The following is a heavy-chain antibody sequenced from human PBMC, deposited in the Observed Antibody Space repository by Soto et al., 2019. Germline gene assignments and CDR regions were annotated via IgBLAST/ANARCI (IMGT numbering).Heavy chain of an antibody. CDR2: ILQSGYT. J-gene: IGHJ4*01. D-gene: IGHD1-1*01. V-gene: IGHV4-4*02. CDR3: ARGKEANNVFDY. Sequence: PSETLSLTCGVSGGSISSSNWWSWVRQPPGKGLEWIGEILQSGYTNYNPSLKSRVTISVDKSKNHFSLKLSSVTAADTAVYFCARGKEANNVFDYWGHGTPVTVSS. CDR1: GGSISSSNW.